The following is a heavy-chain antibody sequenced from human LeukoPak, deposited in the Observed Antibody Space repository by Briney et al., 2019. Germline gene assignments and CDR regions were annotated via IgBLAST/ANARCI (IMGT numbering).Heavy chain of an antibody. CDR3: AGLGASGNGYLSWFQP. V-gene: IGHV4-59*01. CDR1: GGSISGYY. CDR2: IYYSGNS. J-gene: IGHJ5*02. Sequence: PSETLSLTCTVSGGSISGYYWSWIRQPPGKGLEWIGYIYYSGNSNYNPSLKSRVTISVDTTKNQFSLKLSSVTAADTAVYYCAGLGASGNGYLSWFQPWGQRTLVTVSS. D-gene: IGHD3-22*01.